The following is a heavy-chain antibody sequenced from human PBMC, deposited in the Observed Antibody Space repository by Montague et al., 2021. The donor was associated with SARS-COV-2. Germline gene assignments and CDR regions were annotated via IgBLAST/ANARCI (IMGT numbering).Heavy chain of an antibody. CDR1: GGSISSGGYY. CDR3: ARDSGYYDSSGYSYDAFDI. J-gene: IGHJ3*02. V-gene: IGHV4-31*03. D-gene: IGHD3-22*01. CDR2: IYHTGST. Sequence: TLSLTCTVSGGSISSGGYYWGRIRQHPGKGLEWIGYIYHTGSTHYNPSLKSRVTISKETSKNHFSLNLSSVTAADSAVYYCARDSGYYDSSGYSYDAFDIWGQGTKVTVSS.